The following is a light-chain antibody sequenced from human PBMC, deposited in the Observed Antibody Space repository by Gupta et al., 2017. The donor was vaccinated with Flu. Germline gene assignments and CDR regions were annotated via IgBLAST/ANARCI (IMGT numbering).Light chain of an antibody. Sequence: QEPGKAPTTFIFEDTKRPPGVPDRFSCSKSGNTTTLTVTRLQAEDDADYYCSSYSYSSNCVVFGGGTKLTVL. V-gene: IGLV2-8*01. J-gene: IGLJ2*01. CDR3: SSYSYSSNCVV. CDR2: EDT.